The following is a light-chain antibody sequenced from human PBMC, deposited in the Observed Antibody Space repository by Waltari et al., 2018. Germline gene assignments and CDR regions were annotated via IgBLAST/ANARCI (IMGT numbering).Light chain of an antibody. CDR1: QGVRGY. Sequence: EIVLTQSPGTLSLSPGERATLSCRARQGVRGYLAWYQQKVGQAPRFLIYDVSNRATGTPARFSGSGSGTDFTLTISGLEPEDFAVYYCQQRSTWPWTFGQGTRVEV. CDR2: DVS. J-gene: IGKJ1*01. CDR3: QQRSTWPWT. V-gene: IGKV3-11*01.